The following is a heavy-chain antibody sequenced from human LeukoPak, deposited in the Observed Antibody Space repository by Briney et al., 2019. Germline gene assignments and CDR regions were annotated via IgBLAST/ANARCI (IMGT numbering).Heavy chain of an antibody. J-gene: IGHJ6*02. CDR2: ISSSGSTI. CDR3: ARARIVVVPAAIARLYYYYGMDV. CDR1: GFTFSDYY. V-gene: IGHV3-11*01. Sequence: GSLRLSCAASGFTFSDYYMSWIRQAPGKGLEWVSYISSSGSTICYADSVKGRFTISRDNAKNSLYLQMNSLRAEDTAVYYCARARIVVVPAAIARLYYYYGMDVWGQGTTVTVSS. D-gene: IGHD2-2*01.